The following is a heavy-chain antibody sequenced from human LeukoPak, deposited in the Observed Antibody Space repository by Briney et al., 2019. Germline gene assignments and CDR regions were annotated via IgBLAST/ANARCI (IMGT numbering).Heavy chain of an antibody. V-gene: IGHV4-59*08. CDR2: IYYSGNT. Sequence: SETLSLTCTVSGGSISNYYWSWIRQPPGKGLEWIGYIYYSGNTNYNPSLKSRVTISVDTSKNQFSLKVSSVTAADTAIYYCARLETAAAGTEGVWFDPWGQGTLVTVSS. J-gene: IGHJ5*02. D-gene: IGHD6-13*01. CDR1: GGSISNYY. CDR3: ARLETAAAGTEGVWFDP.